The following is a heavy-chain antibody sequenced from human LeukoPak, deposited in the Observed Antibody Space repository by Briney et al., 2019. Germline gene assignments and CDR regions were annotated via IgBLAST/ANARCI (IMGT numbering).Heavy chain of an antibody. Sequence: GGSLRLSCAASGFTFSSYEMNWVRQAPGKGLEWVSGISWNSGSIGYADSVKGRFTISRDNAKNSLYLQMNSLRAEDTALYYCAKDRGYSSSGASVDYWGQGTLVTVSS. D-gene: IGHD6-6*01. CDR3: AKDRGYSSSGASVDY. V-gene: IGHV3-9*01. CDR1: GFTFSSYE. J-gene: IGHJ4*02. CDR2: ISWNSGSI.